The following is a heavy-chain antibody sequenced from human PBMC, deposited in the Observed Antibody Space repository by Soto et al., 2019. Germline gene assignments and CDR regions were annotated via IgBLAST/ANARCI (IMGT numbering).Heavy chain of an antibody. D-gene: IGHD4-4*01. V-gene: IGHV3-30-3*01. CDR2: ISYDGSNK. J-gene: IGHJ2*01. CDR3: ARPLWRDDYNWGYFDL. Sequence: QVQLVESGGGVVQPGRSLRLSCAASGFTFSMYAMHWVRQAPGKGLEWVAVISYDGSNKYYADSVKGRFTISRDNSKNTLYLQMNRLIAEDTAVYYCARPLWRDDYNWGYFDLWGRGTLVTVSS. CDR1: GFTFSMYA.